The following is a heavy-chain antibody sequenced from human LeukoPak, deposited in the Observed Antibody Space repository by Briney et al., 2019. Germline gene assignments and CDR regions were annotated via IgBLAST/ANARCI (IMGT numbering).Heavy chain of an antibody. CDR3: ARGPIQLWIHNAMDV. D-gene: IGHD5-18*01. CDR2: IRSKASRGTT. V-gene: IGHV3-49*04. CDR1: GFTFGDPA. Sequence: GRSLRLSCTGAGFTFGDPAMSWVRQAPGTGLEWVGFIRSKASRGTTAYAASVKGRFTISRDDSASIAYLQMNSLRIEDTAVYYCARGPIQLWIHNAMDVWGQGTTVTVSS. J-gene: IGHJ6*02.